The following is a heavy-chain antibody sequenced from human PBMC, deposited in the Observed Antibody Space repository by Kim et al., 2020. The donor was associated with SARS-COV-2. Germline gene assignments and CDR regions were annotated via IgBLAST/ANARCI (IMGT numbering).Heavy chain of an antibody. J-gene: IGHJ6*02. CDR1: GFTFSSYA. D-gene: IGHD3-9*01. CDR2: ISGSGGST. V-gene: IGHV3-23*01. CDR3: AKGTYYDILTGYYQGSYYYGMDV. Sequence: GGSLRLSCAASGFTFSSYAMSWVRQAPGKGLEWVSAISGSGGSTYYADSVKGRFTISRDNSKNTLYLQMNSLRAEDTAVYYCAKGTYYDILTGYYQGSYYYGMDVWGQGTTVTVSS.